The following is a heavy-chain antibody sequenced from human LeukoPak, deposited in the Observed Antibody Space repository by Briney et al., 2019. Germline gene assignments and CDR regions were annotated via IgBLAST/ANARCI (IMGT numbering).Heavy chain of an antibody. CDR3: ASLTGENAFDI. J-gene: IGHJ3*02. CDR1: GRSFSGYY. CDR2: INHNGST. D-gene: IGHD7-27*01. V-gene: IGHV4-34*01. Sequence: SETLSLTCAVYGRSFSGYYWSWIRQPPGKGLEWIGEINHNGSTNYNPSLKSRVTISVDTSKNQFSLKLSSVTAADTAVYYCASLTGENAFDIWGQGTMVTVSS.